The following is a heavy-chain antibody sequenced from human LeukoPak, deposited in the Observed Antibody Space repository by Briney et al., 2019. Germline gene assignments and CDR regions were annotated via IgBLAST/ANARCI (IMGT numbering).Heavy chain of an antibody. D-gene: IGHD3-22*01. CDR1: GGSISSHY. J-gene: IGHJ4*01. CDR3: ARHGLYYYDSSGYYDY. Sequence: SETLSLTCTVSGGSISSHYWSWIRQPPGKGLEWIGYIYYSGSTNYNPSLKSRVTISVDTSKNQFSLKLSSVTAADTAVYYCARHGLYYYDSSGYYDYWGQGTLVTVSS. CDR2: IYYSGST. V-gene: IGHV4-59*08.